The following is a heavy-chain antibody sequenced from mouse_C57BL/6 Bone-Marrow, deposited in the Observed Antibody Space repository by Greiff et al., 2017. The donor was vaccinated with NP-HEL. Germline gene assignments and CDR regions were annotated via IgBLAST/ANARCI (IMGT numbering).Heavy chain of an antibody. V-gene: IGHV1-72*01. J-gene: IGHJ2*01. CDR3: ARDKDFITTVVLDY. CDR1: GYTFTSYW. D-gene: IGHD1-1*01. Sequence: QVQLQQSGAELVKPGASVKLSCKASGYTFTSYWMHWVKQRPGRGLEWIGRIDPNSGGTKYNEKFKSKATLPVAKPSSTAYMQLSSMTSDDSAVYYCARDKDFITTVVLDYWGQGTTLTVSS. CDR2: IDPNSGGT.